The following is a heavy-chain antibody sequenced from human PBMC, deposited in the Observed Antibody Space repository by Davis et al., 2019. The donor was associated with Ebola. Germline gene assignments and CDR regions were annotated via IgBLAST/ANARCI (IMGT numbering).Heavy chain of an antibody. D-gene: IGHD6-6*01. CDR3: ARYRPSSSSLSTYYYGMDV. J-gene: IGHJ6*02. CDR1: GYTFTGYY. Sequence: ASVKVSCRASGYTFTGYYMHWVRQAPGQGLEWMGWINPNSGGTNYAQKFQGWVTMTRDTSISTAYMELIRLRSDDTAVYYCARYRPSSSSLSTYYYGMDVWGQGTTVTVSS. V-gene: IGHV1-2*04. CDR2: INPNSGGT.